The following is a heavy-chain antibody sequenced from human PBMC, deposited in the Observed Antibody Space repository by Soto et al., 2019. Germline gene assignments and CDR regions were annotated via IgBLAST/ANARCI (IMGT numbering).Heavy chain of an antibody. V-gene: IGHV3-48*01. CDR3: ANRLAPLDY. Sequence: PGGSLRLSCAASGFTFSSYSMNWVRQAPGKGLEWVSYISSSSSTIYYADSVKGRFTISRDNSKNTLYLQMDSLRAEDTAVYYCANRLAPLDYWGQGTLVTVSS. J-gene: IGHJ4*02. CDR1: GFTFSSYS. CDR2: ISSSSSTI.